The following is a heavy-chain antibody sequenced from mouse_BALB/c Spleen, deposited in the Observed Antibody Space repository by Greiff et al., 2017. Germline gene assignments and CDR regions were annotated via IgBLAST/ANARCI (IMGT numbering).Heavy chain of an antibody. CDR2: ISSGGSYT. Sequence: EVHLVESGGGLVKPGGSLKLSCAASGFTFSSYAMSWVRQSPEKRLEWVAEISSGGSYTYYPDTVTGRFTISRDNAKNTLYLEMSSLRSEDTAMYYCARDDYYGSSPMDYWGQGTSVTVSS. J-gene: IGHJ4*01. CDR1: GFTFSSYA. CDR3: ARDDYYGSSPMDY. V-gene: IGHV5-9-4*01. D-gene: IGHD1-1*01.